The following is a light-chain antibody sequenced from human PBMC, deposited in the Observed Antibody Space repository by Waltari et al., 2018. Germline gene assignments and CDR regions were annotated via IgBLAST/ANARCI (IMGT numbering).Light chain of an antibody. J-gene: IGLJ2*01. CDR3: SSYTSSGTLL. CDR2: DDT. CDR1: SSDVGAYDY. V-gene: IGLV2-14*03. Sequence: QSALTQPASVSGSDGQTIDISCSGSSSDVGAYDYVSWYQQHPGKAPNVLIYDDTKRPSEFCSRFSVSKSGNTASLTISGLQADDEAEYYCSSYTSSGTLLFGGGTKVTVL.